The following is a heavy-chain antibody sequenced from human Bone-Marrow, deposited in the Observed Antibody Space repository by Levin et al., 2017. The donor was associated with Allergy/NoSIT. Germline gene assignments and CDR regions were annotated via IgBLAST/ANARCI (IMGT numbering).Heavy chain of an antibody. CDR3: AYGLYCTSTSCPFDS. CDR1: GNSFNGYY. Sequence: GESLKISCKASGNSFNGYYIHWVRQAPGQGLEWMGWINPNSVGTNYPQKFQGRVTITSDTSIRTAYMELSRLRSDDTAIYFCAYGLYCTSTSCPFDSWGQGTLVTVSS. D-gene: IGHD2-2*01. V-gene: IGHV1-2*02. J-gene: IGHJ4*02. CDR2: INPNSVGT.